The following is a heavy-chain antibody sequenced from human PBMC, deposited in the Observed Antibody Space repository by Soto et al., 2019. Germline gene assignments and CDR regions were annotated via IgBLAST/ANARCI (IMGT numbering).Heavy chain of an antibody. CDR2: ISVRDGST. CDR1: GFTFSNFA. Sequence: GGSLRLSCAASGFTFSNFAMTWVRQAAGKGLEWVSTISVRDGSTYYADSVKGRFTISRDNSKNTLYLQMNSLRAEDTAVYYCAKNDFWSGPVDYYYYGMDVWGQGTTVTVSS. CDR3: AKNDFWSGPVDYYYYGMDV. J-gene: IGHJ6*02. D-gene: IGHD3-3*01. V-gene: IGHV3-23*01.